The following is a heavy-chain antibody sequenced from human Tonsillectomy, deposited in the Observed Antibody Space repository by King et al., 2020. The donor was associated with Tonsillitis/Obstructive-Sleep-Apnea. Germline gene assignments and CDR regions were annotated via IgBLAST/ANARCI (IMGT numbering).Heavy chain of an antibody. Sequence: QLQESGPGLVKPSETLSLTCTVSGGSISSYYWSRIRRPAGKGLEWIGRIYITGSTNYNPSLKSRVTMSVDTSKNQFSLKLSSVTAADTAVYFCARDSDYDSSAYFDSWGQGTLVTVSS. D-gene: IGHD3-22*01. J-gene: IGHJ4*02. CDR1: GGSISSYY. V-gene: IGHV4-4*07. CDR2: IYITGST. CDR3: ARDSDYDSSAYFDS.